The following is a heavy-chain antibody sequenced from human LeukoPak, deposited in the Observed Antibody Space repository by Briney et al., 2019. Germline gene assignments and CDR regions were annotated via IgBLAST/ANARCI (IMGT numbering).Heavy chain of an antibody. V-gene: IGHV1-8*02. CDR1: GYTFTGYY. CDR2: MNPNNGNT. J-gene: IGHJ5*02. Sequence: ASVKVSCKASGYTFTGYYMHWVRQASGQGLEWMGWMNPNNGNTGYAQKFQGRVTMTRDTSTSTAYMELRGLTSDDTAVYYCVRDGEGVAISVNYWFDPWGQGTLVTVSS. D-gene: IGHD3-10*01. CDR3: VRDGEGVAISVNYWFDP.